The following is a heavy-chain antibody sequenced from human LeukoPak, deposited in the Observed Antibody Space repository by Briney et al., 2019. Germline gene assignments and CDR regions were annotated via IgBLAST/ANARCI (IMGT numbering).Heavy chain of an antibody. Sequence: ASVKVSCKASGYTCTSYDINWVRQATGQGLEWMGWMNPNSGNTGYAQKFQGRVTMTRNTSISTAFMELSSLRSEDTAVYYCARRNTTMVAGLDYWGQGTLVTVSS. CDR1: GYTCTSYD. CDR3: ARRNTTMVAGLDY. V-gene: IGHV1-8*01. J-gene: IGHJ4*02. D-gene: IGHD5-18*01. CDR2: MNPNSGNT.